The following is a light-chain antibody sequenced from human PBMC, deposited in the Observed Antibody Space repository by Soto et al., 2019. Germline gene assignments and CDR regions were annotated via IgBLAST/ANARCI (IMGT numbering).Light chain of an antibody. CDR1: QGIGDT. CDR2: DTS. V-gene: IGKV3-15*01. Sequence: EIVLTQSPATLSVSPGQGPTLSCRASQGIGDTLAWYQQRPGQTPRLLIYDTSIRATGVPARFSGSRSGAEFTLTISSLQSEDFAVYYCQHYVTWPLTFGGGTKVESK. J-gene: IGKJ4*01. CDR3: QHYVTWPLT.